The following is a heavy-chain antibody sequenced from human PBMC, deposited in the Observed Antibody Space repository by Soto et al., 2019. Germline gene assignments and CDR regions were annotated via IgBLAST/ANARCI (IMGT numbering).Heavy chain of an antibody. CDR3: ARDVRYSYGYNSLDYFDY. CDR2: IYYSGST. CDR1: GGSISSYY. J-gene: IGHJ4*02. Sequence: SETLSLSCTVSGGSISSYYWSWIRQPPGKGLEWIGYIYYSGSTNYNPSLKSRVTISVDTSKNQFSLKLSSVTAADTAVYYCARDVRYSYGYNSLDYFDYWGQGTLVTVSS. V-gene: IGHV4-59*01. D-gene: IGHD5-18*01.